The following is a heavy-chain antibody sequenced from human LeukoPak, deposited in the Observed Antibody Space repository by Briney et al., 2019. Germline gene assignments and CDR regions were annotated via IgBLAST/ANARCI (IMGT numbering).Heavy chain of an antibody. V-gene: IGHV3-21*01. J-gene: IGHJ4*02. CDR3: ARDLGTFDY. Sequence: GGSLRLSCAAAGFTFSSYSMNWVRQAPGKGLEWVSSISSSSSYIHYADSVKGRFTISRDNAKNSLYLQMNSLRAEDTAVYYCARDLGTFDYWGQGTLVTVSS. CDR2: ISSSSSYI. CDR1: GFTFSSYS.